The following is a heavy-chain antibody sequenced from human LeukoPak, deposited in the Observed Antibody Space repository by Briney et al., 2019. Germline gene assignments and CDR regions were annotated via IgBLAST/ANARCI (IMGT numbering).Heavy chain of an antibody. V-gene: IGHV3-49*04. CDR1: GFTFGDYP. CDR2: IRSKGYGGTI. D-gene: IGHD3-22*01. J-gene: IGHJ5*02. Sequence: PGRSLRLSCTASGFTFGDYPMTWVRQAPGKGLEWIGCIRSKGYGGTIEYAASVKGRFTISRDDSKSIAYLQMNSLKTEDTAVYYCTRDPHHYDSIGYYAWGQGTLVTVSS. CDR3: TRDPHHYDSIGYYA.